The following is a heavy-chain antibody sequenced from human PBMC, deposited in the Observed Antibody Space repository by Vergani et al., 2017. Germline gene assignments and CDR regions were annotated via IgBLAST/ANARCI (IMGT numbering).Heavy chain of an antibody. D-gene: IGHD6-19*01. J-gene: IGHJ1*01. CDR2: IYYTETT. CDR3: TRHGRSGWAGYFQH. Sequence: QLQLQESGPGLVKPSETLSLTCTVSGVSIGSNSYYWGWIRQPPGKGLEWIGTIYYTETTYYNEAHNSRLTISVDTSKNQFSLNLTSVTAADTAVYYCTRHGRSGWAGYFQHWGQGTLVTASS. V-gene: IGHV4-39*01. CDR1: GVSIGSNSYY.